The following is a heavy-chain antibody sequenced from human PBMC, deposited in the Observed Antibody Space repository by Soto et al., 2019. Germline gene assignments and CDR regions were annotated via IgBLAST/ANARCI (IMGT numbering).Heavy chain of an antibody. J-gene: IGHJ4*02. Sequence: QVQLVQSGAEVKKPGASVKVSCQASGYTFASHYIHWVRQAPGQGLEWMGVINPNGGNTRYAQRFQDRLTLTTDTPTNTVYLDLSSLSSDDTAVYYCGRDTSGLYYWGQGTLVTVSS. CDR3: GRDTSGLYY. V-gene: IGHV1-46*01. CDR1: GYTFASHY. CDR2: INPNGGNT.